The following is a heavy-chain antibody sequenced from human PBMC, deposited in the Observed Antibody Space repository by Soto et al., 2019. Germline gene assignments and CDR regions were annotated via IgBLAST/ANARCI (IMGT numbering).Heavy chain of an antibody. CDR2: ISYDGSNK. CDR3: AKDTILRSDYYGMDV. V-gene: IGHV3-30*18. J-gene: IGHJ6*02. CDR1: GFTFSSYG. D-gene: IGHD3-10*02. Sequence: GGSLRLSCAASGFTFSSYGMHWVRQAPGKGLEWVAVISYDGSNKYYADSVKGRFTISRDNSKNTLYLQMNSLRAEDTAVYYCAKDTILRSDYYGMDVWGQGTTVTVSS.